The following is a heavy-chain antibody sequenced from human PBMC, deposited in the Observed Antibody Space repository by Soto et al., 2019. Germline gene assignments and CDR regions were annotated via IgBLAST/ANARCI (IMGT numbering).Heavy chain of an antibody. CDR3: AREGSIVAAPLGMDV. Sequence: GGSLRLSCAASGFTFSSYGMHWVRQAPGKGLEWVAVIWYDGSNKYYADSVKGRFTISRDNSKNTLYLQMNSLRAEDTAVYYCAREGSIVAAPLGMDVWGQGTTVTVSS. J-gene: IGHJ6*02. V-gene: IGHV3-33*01. D-gene: IGHD2-21*01. CDR1: GFTFSSYG. CDR2: IWYDGSNK.